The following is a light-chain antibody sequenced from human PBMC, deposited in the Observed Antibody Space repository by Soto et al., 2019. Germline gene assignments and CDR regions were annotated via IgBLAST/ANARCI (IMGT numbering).Light chain of an antibody. CDR3: QQRSNWPPIT. V-gene: IGKV3-11*01. Sequence: EIVLSQSPATLSLSPGERATLSCRASQSVSSYLAWYQQKPGQAPRLLIYDASNRATGIPARFSGSGSGTDFTLTISSLEPEDFAVYYCQQRSNWPPITSGQGTRLESK. CDR2: DAS. J-gene: IGKJ5*01. CDR1: QSVSSY.